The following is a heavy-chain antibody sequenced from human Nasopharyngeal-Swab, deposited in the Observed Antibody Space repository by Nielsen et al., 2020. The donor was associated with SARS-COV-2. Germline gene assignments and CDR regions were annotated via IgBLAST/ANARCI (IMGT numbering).Heavy chain of an antibody. Sequence: GESPKISCAASGFPLNNYNFNWVRQAPGKGLEWVSSISSSSSYIYYADSVKGRFTISRDNAKNSLYLQMNSLRAEDTAVYYCARDGLDYDFWSAYFMDVWGQGTTVTVSS. V-gene: IGHV3-21*01. D-gene: IGHD3-3*01. CDR2: ISSSSSYI. CDR1: GFPLNNYN. CDR3: ARDGLDYDFWSAYFMDV. J-gene: IGHJ6*02.